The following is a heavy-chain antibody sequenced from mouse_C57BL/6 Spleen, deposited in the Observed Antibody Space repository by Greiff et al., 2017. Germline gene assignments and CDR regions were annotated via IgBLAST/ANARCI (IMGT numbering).Heavy chain of an antibody. V-gene: IGHV8-12*01. J-gene: IGHJ4*01. CDR1: GFSLSTSGMG. CDR2: IYWDDDK. CDR3: ARTPYGYEGANYYAMDY. Sequence: QVTLKVSGPGILQSSQTLSLTCSFSGFSLSTSGMGVSWIRQPSGKGLEWLAHIYWDDDKRYNPSLKSRLTISKDTSRNQVFLKITSVDTADTATYYCARTPYGYEGANYYAMDYWGQGTSVTVSS. D-gene: IGHD2-2*01.